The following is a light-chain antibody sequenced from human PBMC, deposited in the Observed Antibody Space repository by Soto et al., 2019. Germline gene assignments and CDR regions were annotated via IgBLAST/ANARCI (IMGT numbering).Light chain of an antibody. Sequence: QWALTLPGSVSGSPGQSITTTCTGTSSDVGGYNYVSWYQQYPGRVPKLLIYKVSDRPSGISNRFSGSKSGNTASLTISGLQAEDEADYFCTSPTPGSLYCLGSGTKVTVL. CDR3: TSPTPGSLYC. V-gene: IGLV2-14*01. CDR1: SSDVGGYNY. CDR2: KVS. J-gene: IGLJ1*01.